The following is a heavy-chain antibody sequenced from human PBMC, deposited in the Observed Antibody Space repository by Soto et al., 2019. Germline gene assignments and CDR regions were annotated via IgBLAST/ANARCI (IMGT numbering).Heavy chain of an antibody. CDR3: ATSVFRFSDWSDSWFAP. CDR2: IYHNGRT. CDR1: GGFITSSNYY. J-gene: IGHJ5*02. Sequence: SETLSLTCTVSGGFITSSNYYWGWIRQPPGRGLEWIGVIYHNGRTHYSPALKGRVTMSVDTSKNQFFLKVTSVTAADTAVYFCATSVFRFSDWSDSWFAPWGQGTLVTVSS. D-gene: IGHD3-3*01. V-gene: IGHV4-39*01.